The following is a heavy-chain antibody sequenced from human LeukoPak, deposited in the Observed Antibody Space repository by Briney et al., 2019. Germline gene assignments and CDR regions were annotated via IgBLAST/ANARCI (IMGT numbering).Heavy chain of an antibody. J-gene: IGHJ5*02. CDR1: GGTFSSYA. CDR2: IIPIFGTA. Sequence: ASVKVSCKASGGTFSSYAISWVRQAPGQGLEWMGGIIPIFGTANYAQKFQGRVTITADESTSTAYMELSSLRSEDTAVYYCARDVGATPYNWFDPWGQGTLVTVSS. CDR3: ARDVGATPYNWFDP. D-gene: IGHD1-26*01. V-gene: IGHV1-69*13.